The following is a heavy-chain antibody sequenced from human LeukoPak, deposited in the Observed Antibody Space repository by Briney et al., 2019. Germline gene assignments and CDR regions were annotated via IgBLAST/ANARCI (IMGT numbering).Heavy chain of an antibody. CDR2: MFDSGSS. CDR1: GASIISADYS. Sequence: PSETLSLTCTVSGASIISADYSWGWIRQSPGKGLEWMGSMFDSGSSYYNPSLESRVTIFVDTSKKQISPSLRSVTAADTAVYYCARRNRGSFSAFDIWGQGTTITVSS. D-gene: IGHD6-25*01. J-gene: IGHJ3*02. V-gene: IGHV4-39*01. CDR3: ARRNRGSFSAFDI.